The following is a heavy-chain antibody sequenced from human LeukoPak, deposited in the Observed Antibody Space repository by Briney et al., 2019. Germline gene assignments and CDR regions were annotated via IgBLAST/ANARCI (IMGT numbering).Heavy chain of an antibody. Sequence: PGGSLRLSCAASGFTFSSKWMHWVRQAPGKGLVWVSRIKSDGSTTNYADFVKGRFTISRDNAKNTLYLQMNSLRAEDTAIYYCARGYIFGYDCWGQGSLSPSPQ. V-gene: IGHV3-74*01. J-gene: IGHJ4*02. CDR3: ARGYIFGYDC. D-gene: IGHD5-18*01. CDR1: GFTFSSKW. CDR2: IKSDGSTT.